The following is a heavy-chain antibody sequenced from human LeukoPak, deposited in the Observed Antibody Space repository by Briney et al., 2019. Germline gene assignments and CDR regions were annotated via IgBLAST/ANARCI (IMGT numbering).Heavy chain of an antibody. CDR3: ARVGHCSSTSCWGYYYYYMDV. J-gene: IGHJ6*03. V-gene: IGHV4-59*01. CDR1: GGSISSYD. Sequence: PSETLSLTCTVSGGSISSYDWSWIRQPPGKGLEWSGYIYYSGSTNYNPSLKSRVTISVDTSKNQFSLKLSSVTAADTAVYYCARVGHCSSTSCWGYYYYYMDVWGKGTTVTVSS. D-gene: IGHD2-2*01. CDR2: IYYSGST.